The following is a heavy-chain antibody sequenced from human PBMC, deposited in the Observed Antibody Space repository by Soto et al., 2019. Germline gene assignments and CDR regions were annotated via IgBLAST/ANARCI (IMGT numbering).Heavy chain of an antibody. Sequence: SVKVSCKASGDTDTNYVISWVRQAPGQGLEWMGGIFPKFGTTYSAQKLQDRLTITADESTSTVYMQLSSLRLDDTAVYYCEAEMTFGKLSVVWGQGTKVTVYS. CDR2: IFPKFGTT. V-gene: IGHV1-69*13. D-gene: IGHD3-16*02. J-gene: IGHJ6*02. CDR3: EAEMTFGKLSVV. CDR1: GDTDTNYV.